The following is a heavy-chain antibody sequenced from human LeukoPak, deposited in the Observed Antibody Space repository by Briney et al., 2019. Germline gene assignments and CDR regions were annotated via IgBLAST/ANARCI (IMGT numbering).Heavy chain of an antibody. D-gene: IGHD3-3*01. J-gene: IGHJ4*02. V-gene: IGHV4-38-2*01. CDR2: IYHSGSP. Sequence: SETLSLTCAVSGYSISSASYWGWIRQPPGKGLEWIGNIYHSGSPYYNPSLKSRVTISVGTSKNQFSLKLSSVTAADTAVYYCARPISSQGYFGVVIDWGQGTLVTVSS. CDR3: ARPISSQGYFGVVID. CDR1: GYSISSASY.